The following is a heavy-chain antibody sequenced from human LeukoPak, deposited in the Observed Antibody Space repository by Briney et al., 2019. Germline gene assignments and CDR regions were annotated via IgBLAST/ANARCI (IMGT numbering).Heavy chain of an antibody. CDR1: GYSISSGYY. CDR2: IYYSGST. J-gene: IGHJ3*02. V-gene: IGHV4-38-2*02. D-gene: IGHD3-9*01. Sequence: SETLSLTCTVSGYSISSGYYWGWIRQPPGKGLEWIGYIYYSGSTNYNPSLKSRLTISLDTSKNQFSLKLSSVTAADTAVYYCARGGQPYYDVLTGHGGAFDIWGQGTMVTVSS. CDR3: ARGGQPYYDVLTGHGGAFDI.